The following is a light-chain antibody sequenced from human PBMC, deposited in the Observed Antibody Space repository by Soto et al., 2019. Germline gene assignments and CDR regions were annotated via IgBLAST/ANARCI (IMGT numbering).Light chain of an antibody. Sequence: EIVLTQSPATLSSFPGDKVTLSCRASQGIGSTLAWYRQQTGQAPELPIYDSNIRATGVPARFSGTRSGTEFTLTISGPQSEDFAIYYCQHYKTWPLAFGGGTKVDIK. CDR1: QGIGST. CDR3: QHYKTWPLA. J-gene: IGKJ4*01. V-gene: IGKV3-15*01. CDR2: DSN.